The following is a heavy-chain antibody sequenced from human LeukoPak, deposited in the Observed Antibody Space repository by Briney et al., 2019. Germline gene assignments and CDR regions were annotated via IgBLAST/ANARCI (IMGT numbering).Heavy chain of an antibody. Sequence: SETLSLTCAVSGGSISSGGYSWGWIRQPPGKGLEWIGYIYHSGSTYYNPSLKSRVTISVDRSKNQFSLKLSSVAAADTAVYYCARGGYSYGWVYWGQGTLVTVSS. CDR3: ARGGYSYGWVY. CDR2: IYHSGST. V-gene: IGHV4-30-2*01. D-gene: IGHD5-18*01. CDR1: GGSISSGGYS. J-gene: IGHJ4*02.